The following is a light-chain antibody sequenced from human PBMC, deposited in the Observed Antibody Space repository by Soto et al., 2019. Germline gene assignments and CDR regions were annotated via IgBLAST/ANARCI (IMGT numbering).Light chain of an antibody. V-gene: IGKV3-15*01. Sequence: EIVMTQSPATLSVSPGERATLSCRASQSVSSNLAWYQQKHGQAHRLLIYGASTRATGIPVRFSGSGSGTEFTLTISRRQSEDFAVYYCQQYNNCPFTFGPGTKVDIK. CDR2: GAS. CDR1: QSVSSN. J-gene: IGKJ3*01. CDR3: QQYNNCPFT.